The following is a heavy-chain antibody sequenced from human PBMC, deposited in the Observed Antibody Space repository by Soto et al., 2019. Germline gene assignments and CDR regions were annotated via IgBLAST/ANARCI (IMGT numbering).Heavy chain of an antibody. Sequence: SATLSLTCTVSGGSITNYYWSWIRQPPGKGLEWIGFIYYSGSTNYNPSLKSRVTISVDTAKNHFSLNLSSVTAADTAVYYCAISRCSGYAGLFDYRAQGTLVTVSA. CDR1: GGSITNYY. J-gene: IGHJ4*02. CDR2: IYYSGST. CDR3: AISRCSGYAGLFDY. D-gene: IGHD6-19*01. V-gene: IGHV4-59*01.